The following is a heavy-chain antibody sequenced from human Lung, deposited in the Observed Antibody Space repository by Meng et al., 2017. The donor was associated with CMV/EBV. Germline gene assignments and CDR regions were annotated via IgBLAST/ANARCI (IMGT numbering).Heavy chain of an antibody. CDR1: GVSLSTSGMR. J-gene: IGHJ5*02. D-gene: IGHD3-22*01. CDR2: IDWDDDK. Sequence: SGXXLVXPTQTLTLTCTFSGVSLSTSGMRASWIRQPPGKALEWLARIDWDDDKFYSPSLKTRLAISRDTSKSQVVLTMTNMNPVDTTTYYFSRLNYYDDACWFDLXGQGXLVTVSS. V-gene: IGHV2-70*04. CDR3: SRLNYYDDACWFDL.